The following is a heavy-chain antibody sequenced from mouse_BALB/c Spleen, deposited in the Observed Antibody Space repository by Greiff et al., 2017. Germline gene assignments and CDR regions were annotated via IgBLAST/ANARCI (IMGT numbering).Heavy chain of an antibody. J-gene: IGHJ2*01. D-gene: IGHD2-1*01. Sequence: EVQLQQSGPELVKPGASVKMSCKASGYTFTSYVMHWVKQKPGQGLEWIGYINPYNDGTKYNEKFKGKATLTSDKSSNTAYLQLSSLTSEDTAVYYCPYGNYYFDYWGQGTTLTVSS. V-gene: IGHV1-14*01. CDR2: INPYNDGT. CDR1: GYTFTSYV. CDR3: PYGNYYFDY.